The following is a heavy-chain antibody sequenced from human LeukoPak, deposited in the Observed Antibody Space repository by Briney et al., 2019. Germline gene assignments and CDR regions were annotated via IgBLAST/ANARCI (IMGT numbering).Heavy chain of an antibody. CDR3: ARGRPPGYSSGWYWNWFDP. D-gene: IGHD6-19*01. CDR1: GWSFSGYS. Sequence: SQTLSLTCAGYGWSFSGYSWSWIRQPPGKRLEWIWEINHSGSTNYNPSLKSRVTISVDTSKNQFSLKLSSVTAADTAVYYCARGRPPGYSSGWYWNWFDPWGQGTLVTVSS. V-gene: IGHV4-34*01. CDR2: INHSGST. J-gene: IGHJ5*02.